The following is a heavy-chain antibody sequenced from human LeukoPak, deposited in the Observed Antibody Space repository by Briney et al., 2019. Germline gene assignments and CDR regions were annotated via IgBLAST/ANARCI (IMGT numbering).Heavy chain of an antibody. D-gene: IGHD3-22*01. V-gene: IGHV1-2*02. CDR2: INPNSGGT. CDR3: ARGDYYDSSGYYSYFDY. J-gene: IGHJ4*02. CDR1: GYTFTGYY. Sequence: ASVKVSCKASGYTFTGYYMHWVRQAPGQGLEWMGWINPNSGGTNYAQKFQGRVTMTRDTSISTAYMELSRLRSDDTAVYYCARGDYYDSSGYYSYFDYWGQGTLVTVFS.